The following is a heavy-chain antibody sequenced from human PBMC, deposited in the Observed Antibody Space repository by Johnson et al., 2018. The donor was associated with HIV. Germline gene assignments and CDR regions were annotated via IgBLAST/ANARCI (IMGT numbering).Heavy chain of an antibody. Sequence: QEKLVESGGGVVQPGKSLTLSCVGSGLSFSNFGIHWVRQAPGKGPEWVAVISFDGNLKKYADSVKGRFTISRDNSNNILYLQMNSLRVEDTAVYYCAKVAVATAAGGVALDIWGPGTMVTVS. CDR2: ISFDGNLK. J-gene: IGHJ3*02. D-gene: IGHD6-13*01. CDR3: AKVAVATAAGGVALDI. CDR1: GLSFSNFG. V-gene: IGHV3-33*03.